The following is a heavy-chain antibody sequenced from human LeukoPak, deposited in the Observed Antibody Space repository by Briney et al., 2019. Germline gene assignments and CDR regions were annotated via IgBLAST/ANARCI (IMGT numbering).Heavy chain of an antibody. CDR3: ARHSSYYGNFDY. J-gene: IGHJ4*02. V-gene: IGHV4-39*01. D-gene: IGHD3-10*01. CDR2: IYYSGST. CDR1: GGSISSSSYY. Sequence: SETLSLTCTVSGGSISSSSYYWGWIRQPPGKGLEWIGSIYYSGSTYYNPSPKSRVTISVDTSENQFSLKLSSVTAADTAVYYCARHSSYYGNFDYWGQGTLVTVSS.